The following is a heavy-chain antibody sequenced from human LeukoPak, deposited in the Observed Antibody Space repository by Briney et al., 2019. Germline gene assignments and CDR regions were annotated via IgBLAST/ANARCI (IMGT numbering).Heavy chain of an antibody. CDR2: ISGSGGST. Sequence: GGSLRLSCAASGFTFSSYAMSWVRQAPGKGLEWVSAISGSGGSTYYADSVKGRFTISRDNSKNTLYLQMNSLRAEDTAVYYCAKTEELRYFDWLPIPPYYFDYWGQGTLVTVSS. CDR3: AKTEELRYFDWLPIPPYYFDY. J-gene: IGHJ4*02. V-gene: IGHV3-23*01. CDR1: GFTFSSYA. D-gene: IGHD3-9*01.